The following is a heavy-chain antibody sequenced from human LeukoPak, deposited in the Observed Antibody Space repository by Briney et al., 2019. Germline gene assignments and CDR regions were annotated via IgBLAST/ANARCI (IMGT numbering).Heavy chain of an antibody. V-gene: IGHV3-30*03. J-gene: IGHJ4*02. Sequence: GGSLRLSCAASGFTFSSYGMHWVRQAPGKGLEWVAVISYDGSNKYYADSVKGRFTISRDNSKNTLYLQMNSLRAEDTAVYYCARAPSITMIRGPPLWGQGTLVTVSS. CDR2: ISYDGSNK. CDR1: GFTFSSYG. CDR3: ARAPSITMIRGPPL. D-gene: IGHD3-10*01.